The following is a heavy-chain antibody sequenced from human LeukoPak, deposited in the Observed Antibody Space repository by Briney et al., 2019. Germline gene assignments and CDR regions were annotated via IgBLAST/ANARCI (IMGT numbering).Heavy chain of an antibody. CDR1: GFSFSSYS. V-gene: IGHV3-21*06. CDR3: ARGGHPYYDSSGYLYACDI. J-gene: IGHJ3*02. D-gene: IGHD3-22*01. CDR2: ISSSSSYI. Sequence: GGSLRLSCAASGFSFSSYSMNWVRQAPGKGLEWVSSISSSSSYIYYADLLKGRFTISRDNAKNSLYLQMNSLRAEDTAVYYCARGGHPYYDSSGYLYACDIWGQGTMVTVSS.